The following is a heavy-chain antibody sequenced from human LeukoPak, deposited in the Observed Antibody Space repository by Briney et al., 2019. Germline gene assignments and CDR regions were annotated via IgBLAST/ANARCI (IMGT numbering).Heavy chain of an antibody. J-gene: IGHJ4*02. V-gene: IGHV3-74*01. D-gene: IGHD3-3*02. CDR3: ARPLASGPDF. CDR1: GLTFSSYW. CDR2: IDIDGSST. Sequence: PGRTLRLSRAASGLTFSSYWMHWVRQAPGKGLVWVSRIDIDGSSTRYADSVKGRFTISRDNAKNTLYLQMNGLRAEDTAVYYCARPLASGPDFWGQGTLVTVSS.